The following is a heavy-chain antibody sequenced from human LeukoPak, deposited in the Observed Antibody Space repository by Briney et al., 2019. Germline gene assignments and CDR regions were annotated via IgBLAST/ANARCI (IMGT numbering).Heavy chain of an antibody. V-gene: IGHV3-23*01. J-gene: IGHJ6*03. CDR3: ARAPGLLYYYYMDV. Sequence: QPGGSLRLSCAASGFTFSSYAMSWVRQAPGKGLEWVSAISGSGGSTYYADSVKGRFTISRDNAKNSLYLQMNSLRAEDTAVYYCARAPGLLYYYYMDVWGKGTTVTVSS. CDR1: GFTFSSYA. CDR2: ISGSGGST. D-gene: IGHD1-26*01.